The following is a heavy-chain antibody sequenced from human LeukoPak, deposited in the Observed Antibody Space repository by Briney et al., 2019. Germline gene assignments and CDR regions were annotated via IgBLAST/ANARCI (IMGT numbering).Heavy chain of an antibody. CDR1: GGSFTGYF. V-gene: IGHV4-34*01. Sequence: PSETLSLTCAVYGGSFTGYFWSWIRQPPGRGLEWIAEINHSGSTNCNPSLKSRVTISVDTSKNQFSLKLSSVTAADTAVYYCARGGYFDLWGRGTLVTVSS. CDR3: ARGGYFDL. J-gene: IGHJ2*01. CDR2: INHSGST.